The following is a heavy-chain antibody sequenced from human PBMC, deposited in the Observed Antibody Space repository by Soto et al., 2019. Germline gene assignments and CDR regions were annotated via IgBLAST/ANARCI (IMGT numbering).Heavy chain of an antibody. CDR3: AGGSPEVSGYYLHHYYYGMDV. V-gene: IGHV1-69*13. CDR1: GGTFSSYA. D-gene: IGHD3-22*01. CDR2: IIPIFGTA. J-gene: IGHJ6*02. Sequence: SVKVSCKASGGTFSSYAISWVRQAPGQGLEWMGGIIPIFGTANYAQKFQGRVTITADESTSTAYMELSSLRSEDTAVYYCAGGSPEVSGYYLHHYYYGMDVWGQGTTVTVSS.